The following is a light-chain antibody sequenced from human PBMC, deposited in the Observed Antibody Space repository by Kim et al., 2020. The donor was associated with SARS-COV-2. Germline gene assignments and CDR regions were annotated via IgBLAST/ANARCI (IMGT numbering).Light chain of an antibody. J-gene: IGLJ3*02. CDR1: IIGSKY. V-gene: IGLV3-9*01. Sequence: SVDMEQPSRITCWGNIIGSKYVPWYQKKPGQAAVLVINRESNRPSGIPGPFSGSNSGNTATLTISRAQAGDEADYYCQVWDSSTAVFGGGTQLTVL. CDR2: RES. CDR3: QVWDSSTAV.